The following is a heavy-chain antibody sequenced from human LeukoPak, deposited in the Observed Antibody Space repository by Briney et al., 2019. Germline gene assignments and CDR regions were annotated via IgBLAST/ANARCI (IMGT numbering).Heavy chain of an antibody. V-gene: IGHV1-46*01. J-gene: IGHJ6*03. CDR1: GYTFTTYY. Sequence: ASVKVSCKASGYTFTTYYMHWVRQTPGQGLEWMGLINPSSGSTNYAQKLQGRVTMTTDTSTSTAYMELRSLRSDDTAVYYCARSGSGRYYYMDVWGKGTTVTVSS. CDR3: ARSGSGRYYYMDV. D-gene: IGHD3-10*01. CDR2: INPSSGST.